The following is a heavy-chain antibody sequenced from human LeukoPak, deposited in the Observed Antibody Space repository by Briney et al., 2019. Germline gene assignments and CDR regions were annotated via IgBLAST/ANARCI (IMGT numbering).Heavy chain of an antibody. Sequence: GGSLRLSCAASGFTFTTYWMSWVRQAPGKGLEWVAFIRYAGGETYYADSVKGRFTISRDNSKNTLYLQMNSLRAEDTAVYYCAKDRDYGDIDYWGQGTLVTVSS. CDR3: AKDRDYGDIDY. V-gene: IGHV3-30*02. J-gene: IGHJ4*02. CDR2: IRYAGGET. CDR1: GFTFTTYW. D-gene: IGHD4-17*01.